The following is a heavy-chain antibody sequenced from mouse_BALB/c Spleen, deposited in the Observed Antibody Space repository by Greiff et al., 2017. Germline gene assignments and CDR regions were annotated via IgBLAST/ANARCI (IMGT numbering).Heavy chain of an antibody. CDR2: ILPGSGST. Sequence: QVQLQQSGAELMKPGASVKISCKATGYTFSSYWIEWVKQRPGHGLEWIGEILPGSGSTNYNEKFKGKATFTADTSSNTAYMQLSSLTSEDSAVYYCASRSSYKGFYYFDYWGQGTTLTGSS. J-gene: IGHJ2*01. V-gene: IGHV1-9*01. D-gene: IGHD1-1*01. CDR3: ASRSSYKGFYYFDY. CDR1: GYTFSSYW.